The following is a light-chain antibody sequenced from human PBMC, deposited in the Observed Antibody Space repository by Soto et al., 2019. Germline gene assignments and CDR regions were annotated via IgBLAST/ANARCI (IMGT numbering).Light chain of an antibody. CDR3: VLYMGSGIWV. CDR2: STN. CDR1: SGSVSTNYY. J-gene: IGLJ3*02. Sequence: QAVVTQEPSFSVSPGGTVTLTCGLSSGSVSTNYYPSWYQQTPGQAPRTLIYSTNPRSSGVPDRVSGSILGNKAALTITGAQADDESDYYCVLYMGSGIWVFGGGTKLTVL. V-gene: IGLV8-61*01.